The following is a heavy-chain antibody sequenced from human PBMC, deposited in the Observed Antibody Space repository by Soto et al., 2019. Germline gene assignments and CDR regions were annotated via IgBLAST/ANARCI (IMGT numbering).Heavy chain of an antibody. V-gene: IGHV3-21*01. CDR1: GFTFSGYS. D-gene: IGHD4-17*01. CDR3: ARDLVYGDYAFDY. CDR2: ISEASDYI. J-gene: IGHJ4*02. Sequence: EVQLVESGGGLVKPGGSLRLSCAASGFTFSGYSMNWVRQSPGKGLEWVASISEASDYIFYADSVKGRFTISRDNAKNSLYLQMNSLRDEDTAVYYCARDLVYGDYAFDYWGQGTLVTVSS.